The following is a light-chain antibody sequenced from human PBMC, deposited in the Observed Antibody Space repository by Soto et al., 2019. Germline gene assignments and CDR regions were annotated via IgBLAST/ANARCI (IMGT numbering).Light chain of an antibody. CDR1: QAISSH. CDR3: QQLKA. J-gene: IGKJ5*01. CDR2: GAS. Sequence: DIQLTQSPSFLSASVGGRVTITCRASQAISSHLAWYQQKPGKAPNLLIYGASTLQSGVPSRFSGSGSGTQFTLTISSLQPEDFATYYCQQLKAFGQGTRLEIK. V-gene: IGKV1-9*01.